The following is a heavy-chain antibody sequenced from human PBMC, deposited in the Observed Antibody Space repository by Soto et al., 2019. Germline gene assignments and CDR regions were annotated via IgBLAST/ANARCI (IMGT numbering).Heavy chain of an antibody. D-gene: IGHD6-6*01. CDR1: GYTFTSYG. CDR3: ARVLQLWWFDP. Sequence: VASVKVSCKASGYTFTSYGISWVRQAPGQGLEWMGWISAYNGNTNYAQKLQGRVTMTTDTSTSTAYMELRSLRSDDTAVYYCARVLQLWWFDPWGQRTLVTVSS. CDR2: ISAYNGNT. J-gene: IGHJ5*02. V-gene: IGHV1-18*01.